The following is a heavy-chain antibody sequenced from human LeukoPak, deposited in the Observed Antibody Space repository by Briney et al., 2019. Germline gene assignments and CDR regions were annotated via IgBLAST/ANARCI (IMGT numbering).Heavy chain of an antibody. V-gene: IGHV1-2*02. CDR1: VYTFTGYY. CDR2: ITTNSGGG. Sequence: ASVTVSRTASVYTFTGYYMHWVRQAPGQGREWMGWITTNSGGGQDAQKFQGRVPMTRDTSIRTAYLELSRLRSDDTAVYYCASERIVVVPAATTGDDAFDIWGQGTMVTISS. D-gene: IGHD2-2*01. J-gene: IGHJ3*02. CDR3: ASERIVVVPAATTGDDAFDI.